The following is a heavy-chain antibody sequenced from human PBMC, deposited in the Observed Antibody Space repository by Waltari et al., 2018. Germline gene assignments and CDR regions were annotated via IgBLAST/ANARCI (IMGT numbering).Heavy chain of an antibody. CDR3: ARSYGYSYGRH. CDR1: CGSISSAIFC. Sequence: LQLQESGPGLVKPSETLSLTCSVSCGSISSAIFCWGWIRQPPGKGLEWIGTIYPTGSTYYNPSLKSRVTISVDTSKNQFSLKLSSVTAADTAVYYCARSYGYSYGRHWGQGTMVTVSS. J-gene: IGHJ3*01. V-gene: IGHV4-39*07. D-gene: IGHD5-18*01. CDR2: IYPTGST.